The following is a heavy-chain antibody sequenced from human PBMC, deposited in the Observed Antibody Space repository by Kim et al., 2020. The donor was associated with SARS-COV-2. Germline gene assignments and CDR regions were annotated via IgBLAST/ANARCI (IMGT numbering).Heavy chain of an antibody. CDR3: ARDGLYCSSTSCFDY. D-gene: IGHD2-2*01. Sequence: GGSLRLSCAASGFTFSSYAMHWVRQAPGKGLEWVAVISYDGSNKYYADSVKGRFTISRDNSKNTLYLQMNSLRAEDTAVYYCARDGLYCSSTSCFDYWGQGTLVTVSS. CDR2: ISYDGSNK. V-gene: IGHV3-30-3*01. CDR1: GFTFSSYA. J-gene: IGHJ4*02.